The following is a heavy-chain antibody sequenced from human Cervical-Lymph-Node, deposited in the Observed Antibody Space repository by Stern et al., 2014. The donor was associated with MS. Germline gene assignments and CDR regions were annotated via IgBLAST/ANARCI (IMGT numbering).Heavy chain of an antibody. Sequence: VQLVQSGAEVKKPGSSVKVSCQASGGSFINNFISWVRQAPGQGLEWMGGTIPIFGTALYAQKFRGRVTITAAQFTRTASMELLSWASADAADYSCAGAASTTSSYNFWGPGTLVTVSS. CDR1: GGSFINNF. J-gene: IGHJ4*02. CDR3: AGAASTTSSYNF. CDR2: TIPIFGTA. V-gene: IGHV1-69*12. D-gene: IGHD3-10*01.